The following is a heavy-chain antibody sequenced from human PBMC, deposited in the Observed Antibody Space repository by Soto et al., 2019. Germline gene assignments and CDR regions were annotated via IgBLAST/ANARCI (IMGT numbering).Heavy chain of an antibody. D-gene: IGHD3-10*01. CDR3: VRQIRWFGELLSPHFDY. J-gene: IGHJ4*02. CDR2: ISYSGST. V-gene: IGHV4-59*08. Sequence: ASETLSLTCTVSGGYSSNYYWRWIRQPPGKGLEWIGYISYSGSTNYNPSLKSRVTISLDTSKDQFSLKLRSVTAADTAVYYCVRQIRWFGELLSPHFDYWGQGTLVTVSS. CDR1: GGYSSNYY.